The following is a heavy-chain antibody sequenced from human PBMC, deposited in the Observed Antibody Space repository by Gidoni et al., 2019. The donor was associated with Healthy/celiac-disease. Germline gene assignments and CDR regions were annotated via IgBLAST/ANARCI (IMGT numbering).Heavy chain of an antibody. Sequence: QVQLVQSGAEVKKPGASVKVSCKASGYTFTGYYMHWVRQAPGQGLEWMGWINPNSGGTNYAQKFQGRVTMTRDTSISTAYMELSRLRSDDTAVYYCARKMGSGITIFAWFDPWGQGTLVTVSS. CDR2: INPNSGGT. J-gene: IGHJ5*02. D-gene: IGHD3-3*01. CDR1: GYTFTGYY. V-gene: IGHV1-2*02. CDR3: ARKMGSGITIFAWFDP.